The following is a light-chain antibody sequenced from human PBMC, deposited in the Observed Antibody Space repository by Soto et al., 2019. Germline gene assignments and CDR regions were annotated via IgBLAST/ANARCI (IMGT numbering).Light chain of an antibody. CDR1: QGIRSA. Sequence: IQMTQSPSSLSASVGDSVTITCRASQGIRSALAWYQQKPGKAPKRLIYAASSLQSGVPSRFSGSGSGTEFTLTISNLQPEDFATYYCLQHNSYPQWTFGQGTKVDIK. CDR2: AAS. V-gene: IGKV1-17*02. J-gene: IGKJ1*01. CDR3: LQHNSYPQWT.